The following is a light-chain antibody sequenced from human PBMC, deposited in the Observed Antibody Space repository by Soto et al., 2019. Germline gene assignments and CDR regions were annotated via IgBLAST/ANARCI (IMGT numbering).Light chain of an antibody. J-gene: IGKJ5*01. CDR2: DAS. V-gene: IGKV3D-20*02. CDR1: QSVSSSY. CDR3: QQRSNWPPIT. Sequence: IVLRQSPGTLSLSPGARASRACRAIQSVSSSYLAWYQQKPGQAPRLLIYDASNRATGIPARFSGSGSGTDFTLTISSLEPEDFAVYYCQQRSNWPPITFGQGTRLEIK.